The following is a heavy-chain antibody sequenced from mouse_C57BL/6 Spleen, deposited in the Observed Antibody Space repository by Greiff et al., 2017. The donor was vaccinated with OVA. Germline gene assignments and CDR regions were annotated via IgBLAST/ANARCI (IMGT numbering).Heavy chain of an antibody. J-gene: IGHJ2*01. CDR1: GYTFTSYW. D-gene: IGHD2-5*01. CDR3: ARRGYYSNYYFDY. CDR2: IHPNSGST. V-gene: IGHV1-64*01. Sequence: QVQLQQPGAELVKPGASVKLSCKASGYTFTSYWMHWVKQRPGQGLEWIGMIHPNSGSTNYNEKFKSKATLTVDKSSSTAYMQLSSLTSEDSAVYYCARRGYYSNYYFDYWGGGSTLAVCS.